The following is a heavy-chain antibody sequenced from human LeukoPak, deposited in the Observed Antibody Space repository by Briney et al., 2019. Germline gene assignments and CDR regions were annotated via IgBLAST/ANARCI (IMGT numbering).Heavy chain of an antibody. Sequence: GSLRLSCTTLGFTFASMGMHWVRQTPGKGLWWVAFVEHDGTTKYYADSVKGRFSISRDNLKNPLFLQMYSLRPDYTARYYCVTDVHCVNWYVQWGQGTLVIVSS. CDR1: GFTFASMG. D-gene: IGHD3-10*02. CDR2: VEHDGTTK. CDR3: VTDVHCVNWYVQ. J-gene: IGHJ4*02. V-gene: IGHV3-30*02.